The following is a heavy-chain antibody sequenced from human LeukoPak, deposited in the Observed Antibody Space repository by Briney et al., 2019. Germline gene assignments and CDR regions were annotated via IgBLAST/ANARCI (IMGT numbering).Heavy chain of an antibody. CDR2: IYYSGST. CDR3: ARVVNPMAPARFWAADWLLYYYYYMDV. D-gene: IGHD3-9*01. V-gene: IGHV4-61*01. J-gene: IGHJ6*03. CDR1: GGSISTSNYY. Sequence: PSETLSLTCTVSGGSISTSNYYWSWIRQPPGKGLEWIGYIYYSGSTNYNPSLKSRVTISVDTSKNQFSLKLSSVTAADTAVYYCARVVNPMAPARFWAADWLLYYYYYMDVWGKGTTVTVSS.